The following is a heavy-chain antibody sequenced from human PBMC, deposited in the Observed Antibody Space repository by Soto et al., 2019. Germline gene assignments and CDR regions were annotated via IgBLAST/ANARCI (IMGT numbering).Heavy chain of an antibody. V-gene: IGHV4-31*03. D-gene: IGHD1-1*01. Sequence: SETLSLTCTVSGGSISSGGYYWSWIRQHPGKGLEWIGYIYYSGSTYYNPSLKSRVTISVDTSKNQFSLKLSSVTAADTAVYYCARGLYGSGTTFNWFDPWGQGTLVTVSS. J-gene: IGHJ5*02. CDR3: ARGLYGSGTTFNWFDP. CDR2: IYYSGST. CDR1: GGSISSGGYY.